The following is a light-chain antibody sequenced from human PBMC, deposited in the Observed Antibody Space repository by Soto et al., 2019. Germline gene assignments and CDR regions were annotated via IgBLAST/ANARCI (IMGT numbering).Light chain of an antibody. CDR2: LNSDGSH. J-gene: IGLJ3*02. Sequence: QPVLTQSPSASASLGASVKLTCTLSSGHSSYAIAWHQQQPEQGPRYLMKLNSDGSHSKGDGSPHRFSGSSSGPERYLTISSLPSEDQAAYYCQTWGSGLLVVGGGTELPV. CDR1: SGHSSYA. CDR3: QTWGSGLLV. V-gene: IGLV4-69*01.